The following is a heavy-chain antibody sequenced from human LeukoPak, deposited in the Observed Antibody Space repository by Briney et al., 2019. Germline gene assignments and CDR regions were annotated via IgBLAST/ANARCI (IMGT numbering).Heavy chain of an antibody. CDR1: GFTISTNY. CDR3: ARAPFYYDSSGYPYFDG. D-gene: IGHD3-22*01. CDR2: MYTGGST. J-gene: IGHJ4*02. Sequence: GGSLRLSCAASGFTISTNYMSWVRQAPGKGLEWVSVMYTGGSTYYADSVKGRFTISRDNYKNTLYLQLNSLRAEDTALYYCARAPFYYDSSGYPYFDGWGQGTLVTVSS. V-gene: IGHV3-53*01.